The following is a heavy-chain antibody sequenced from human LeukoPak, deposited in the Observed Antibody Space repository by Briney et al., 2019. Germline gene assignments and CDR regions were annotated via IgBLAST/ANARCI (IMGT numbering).Heavy chain of an antibody. CDR1: GFTFSSYA. D-gene: IGHD3-16*01. V-gene: IGHV3-30-3*01. Sequence: GGSLRFSCAASGFTFSSYAMHWVRQAPGKGLEWVAVISYDGSNKYYADSVKGRFTISRDNSKNTLYLQMNSLRAEDTAVYYCARESRLGELGYWGQGTLVTVSS. CDR2: ISYDGSNK. J-gene: IGHJ4*02. CDR3: ARESRLGELGY.